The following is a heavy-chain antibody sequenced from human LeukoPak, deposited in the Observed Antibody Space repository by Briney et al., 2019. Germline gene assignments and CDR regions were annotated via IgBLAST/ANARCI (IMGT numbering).Heavy chain of an antibody. V-gene: IGHV3-30*04. CDR3: AKDQYCSGGSCYSYFDY. CDR1: GFTFSSYA. CDR2: ISYDGSSK. Sequence: PRGSLRLSCAASGFTFSSYAMHWVRQAPGKGLEWVAFISYDGSSKYYADSVKGRFTISRDDSKNTLSLQMNSLRVEDTAVYYCAKDQYCSGGSCYSYFDYWGQGTLVTVSS. D-gene: IGHD2-15*01. J-gene: IGHJ4*02.